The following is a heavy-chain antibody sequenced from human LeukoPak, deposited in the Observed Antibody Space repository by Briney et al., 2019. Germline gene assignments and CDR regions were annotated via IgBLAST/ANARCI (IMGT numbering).Heavy chain of an antibody. Sequence: ASVKVSCKASGGTFSSYAISWVRQAPGQGLEWMGGIIPIFGTANYAQKFQGRVTITADESTSTAYMELSSLRSEDTAVYYCASLTSDNVVVPAAIDGWFDPWGQGTLVTVSS. CDR3: ASLTSDNVVVPAAIDGWFDP. CDR2: IIPIFGTA. D-gene: IGHD2-2*02. CDR1: GGTFSSYA. V-gene: IGHV1-69*13. J-gene: IGHJ5*02.